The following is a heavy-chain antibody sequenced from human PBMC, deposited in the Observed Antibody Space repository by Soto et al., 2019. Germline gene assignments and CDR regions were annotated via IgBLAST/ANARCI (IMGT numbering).Heavy chain of an antibody. J-gene: IGHJ4*02. CDR1: GFTFSNYA. V-gene: IGHV3-23*01. CDR3: AKSRYSDSSGDFYDC. Sequence: EVQLLESGGGLVQPGGSLRLSCAASGFTFSNYAMSWVRQAPGKGLEWVSGIGGRATSAYYADSVKGRFAISIDNSYNTLFLQLNSLRAEDTAVYYCAKSRYSDSSGDFYDCWGQGTLVSVSS. D-gene: IGHD3-22*01. CDR2: IGGRATSA.